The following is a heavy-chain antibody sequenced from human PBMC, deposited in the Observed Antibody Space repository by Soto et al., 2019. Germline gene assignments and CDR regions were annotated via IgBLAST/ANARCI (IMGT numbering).Heavy chain of an antibody. Sequence: GASVKVSCKASGYTFTSYGISWMRQAPGQGLEWMGWISAYNGNTNYAQKLQGRVTMTTDTSTSTAYMELRSLRSDDTAVYYCARGEHIVVVTAIQWYFDYWGQGTLVTVSS. D-gene: IGHD2-21*02. CDR2: ISAYNGNT. J-gene: IGHJ4*02. CDR1: GYTFTSYG. V-gene: IGHV1-18*04. CDR3: ARGEHIVVVTAIQWYFDY.